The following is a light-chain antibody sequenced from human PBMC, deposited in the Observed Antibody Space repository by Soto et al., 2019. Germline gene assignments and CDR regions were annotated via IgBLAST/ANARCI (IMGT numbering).Light chain of an antibody. Sequence: QSALTQPASVSGSPGESITISCVGSRSDIGSYTFVSWYQQHPGKVPKVLIYEVSDRPSGISHRFSGSKSGNRASLTISDLRPEDEADYYCTSFSSDATLVFGGGTKLTVL. CDR2: EVS. J-gene: IGLJ3*02. V-gene: IGLV2-14*01. CDR1: RSDIGSYTF. CDR3: TSFSSDATLV.